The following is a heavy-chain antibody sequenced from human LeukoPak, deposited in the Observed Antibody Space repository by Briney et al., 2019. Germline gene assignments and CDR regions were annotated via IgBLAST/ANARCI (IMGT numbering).Heavy chain of an antibody. Sequence: GASVKVSCKASGYTFTGYYMHWVRQAPGQGLEGMGWINTNSGGTKYAQKLPGRVTKTRDTSISTAYMELSRLRSDDTAVDYCATIGGLGEANWGQGTLVTVSS. CDR1: GYTFTGYY. CDR3: ATIGGLGEAN. CDR2: INTNSGGT. J-gene: IGHJ4*02. V-gene: IGHV1-2*02. D-gene: IGHD3-16*01.